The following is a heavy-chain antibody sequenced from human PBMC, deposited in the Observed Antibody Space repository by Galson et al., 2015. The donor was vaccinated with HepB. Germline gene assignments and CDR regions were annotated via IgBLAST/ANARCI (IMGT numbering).Heavy chain of an antibody. D-gene: IGHD1-26*01. CDR2: IRYDGSNK. J-gene: IGHJ4*02. V-gene: IGHV3-30*02. Sequence: SPRLSCAASGFTFSSYGMHWVRQAPGKGLEWVAFIRYDGSNKYYADSVKGRFTISRDNSKNTLYLQMNSLRAEDTAVYYCAKDPHTGGSYPNLIDYWGQGALVTVSS. CDR3: AKDPHTGGSYPNLIDY. CDR1: GFTFSSYG.